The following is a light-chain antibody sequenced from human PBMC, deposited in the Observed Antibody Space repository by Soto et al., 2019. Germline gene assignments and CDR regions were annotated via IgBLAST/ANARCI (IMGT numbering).Light chain of an antibody. CDR2: GAS. Sequence: EIVMTQSPATLSVSPGERATLSCRASQSVSSDLAWYQQKPGQAPRLLIFGASTRATGVPARFSGSGSGTYFTLTISSLQSEDFAVYYCQQYNNWPRWTFGQGTKVDIK. V-gene: IGKV3-15*01. CDR1: QSVSSD. J-gene: IGKJ1*01. CDR3: QQYNNWPRWT.